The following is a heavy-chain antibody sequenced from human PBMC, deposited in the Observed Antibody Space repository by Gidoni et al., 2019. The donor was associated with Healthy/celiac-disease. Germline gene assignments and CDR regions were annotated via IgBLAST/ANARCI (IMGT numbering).Heavy chain of an antibody. V-gene: IGHV1-69*01. Sequence: QVQLVQSGAEVKKPGSSVKVSCKASGGTFSSYAISWVRQAPGQGLEWMGGLIPIYGTANYAPKFQGGVTITADESTSTAYMELSSLRSEDTAVYYCARGRKSSGYEGAFDYWGQGTLVTVSS. J-gene: IGHJ4*02. CDR1: GGTFSSYA. CDR3: ARGRKSSGYEGAFDY. CDR2: LIPIYGTA. D-gene: IGHD5-12*01.